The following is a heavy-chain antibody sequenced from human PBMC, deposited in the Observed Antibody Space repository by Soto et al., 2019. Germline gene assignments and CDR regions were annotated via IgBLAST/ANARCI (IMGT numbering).Heavy chain of an antibody. J-gene: IGHJ4*02. CDR2: INSDGSST. V-gene: IGHV3-74*01. CDR1: GFTFSNTA. D-gene: IGHD5-18*01. Sequence: PGGSLRLSCAASGFTFSNTAMAWVRQAPGKGLEWVSRINSDGSSTSYADSVKGRFSISRDNAKNTLYVQMNSLRVEDTAVYYCVRDRDTYGLSSFDSWGQGILVTVSS. CDR3: VRDRDTYGLSSFDS.